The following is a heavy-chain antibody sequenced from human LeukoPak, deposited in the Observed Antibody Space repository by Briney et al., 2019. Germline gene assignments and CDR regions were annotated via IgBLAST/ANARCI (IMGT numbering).Heavy chain of an antibody. J-gene: IGHJ4*02. CDR1: GYTFTSYG. D-gene: IGHD3-10*01. Sequence: ASVKVSCKASGYTFTSYGISWVRQAPGQGLEWMGWISAYNGNTNYAQKLQGRVTMTTDTSTSTAYMELRSLRSDDTAVYYCAREADYYGSGSYYNQILYYFDYWGQGTLVTVSS. CDR3: AREADYYGSGSYYNQILYYFDY. CDR2: ISAYNGNT. V-gene: IGHV1-18*01.